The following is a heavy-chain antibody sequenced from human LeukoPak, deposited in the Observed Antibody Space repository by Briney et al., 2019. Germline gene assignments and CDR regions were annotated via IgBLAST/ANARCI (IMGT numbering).Heavy chain of an antibody. CDR2: INPNRGGT. CDR3: ARDSGGWELLKKHYYFDF. CDR1: GYIFISYG. Sequence: EASVKVSCKASGYIFISYGISWVRQAPGQGLEWMGWINPNRGGTNYAQKFQGRVTMTRDTSISTAYMELSRLRSDDTAVYYCARDSGGWELLKKHYYFDFWGQGTLVTLSS. D-gene: IGHD1-26*01. V-gene: IGHV1-2*02. J-gene: IGHJ4*02.